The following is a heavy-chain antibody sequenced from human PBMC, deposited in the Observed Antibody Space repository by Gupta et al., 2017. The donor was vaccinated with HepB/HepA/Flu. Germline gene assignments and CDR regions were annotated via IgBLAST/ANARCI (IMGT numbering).Heavy chain of an antibody. CDR2: INPSGGGT. CDR3: ASSGGNNLDY. D-gene: IGHD1-14*01. CDR1: GYPFTNYY. V-gene: IGHV1-46*01. Sequence: QVQLVQSGAEVKKPGASVKVSCKASGYPFTNYYMHWVRLVPGQGLEWMGIINPSGGGTSYAQKFQGRVSMTRDTSTSTVYMELSSLRSEDTAMYYCASSGGNNLDYWGQGTLVTVSS. J-gene: IGHJ4*02.